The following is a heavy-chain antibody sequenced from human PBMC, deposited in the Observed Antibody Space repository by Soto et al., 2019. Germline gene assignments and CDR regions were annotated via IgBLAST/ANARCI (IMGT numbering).Heavy chain of an antibody. J-gene: IGHJ4*02. CDR3: ASSRGSHVHLDD. CDR1: GGSISSGGYS. D-gene: IGHD1-26*01. V-gene: IGHV4-30-2*01. Sequence: SETLSLTCAVSGGSISSGGYSWSWIRQPPGKGLEWIGYIYHSGSTYYNPSLKSRVTISVDRSKNQFSLKLSSVTAADTAVYYGASSRGSHVHLDDWGQGTLVNVSS. CDR2: IYHSGST.